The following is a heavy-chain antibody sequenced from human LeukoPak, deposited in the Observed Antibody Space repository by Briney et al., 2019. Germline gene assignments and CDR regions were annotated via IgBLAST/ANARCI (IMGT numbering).Heavy chain of an antibody. J-gene: IGHJ4*02. Sequence: SETLSLTCTVSGGSISTYYWSWVRQSTGKGLEWIGCVQYSGNTKYNPLFKSRVTISVDTSKNQFSLRLSSVTTADTAMYFCARGINVGATSYWGQGTLVTVSA. D-gene: IGHD1-26*01. V-gene: IGHV4-59*01. CDR3: ARGINVGATSY. CDR1: GGSISTYY. CDR2: VQYSGNT.